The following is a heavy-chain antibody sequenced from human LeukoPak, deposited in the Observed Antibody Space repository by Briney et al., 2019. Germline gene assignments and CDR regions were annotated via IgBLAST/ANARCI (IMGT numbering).Heavy chain of an antibody. D-gene: IGHD5-18*01. CDR1: GGSISSSGYY. CDR3: ARDTAMVGFDY. CDR2: IYNSGNT. Sequence: SQTLSLTCTVSGGSISSSGYYWSWIRQHPGKGLEWIGYIYNSGNTYYNPSLKSRVTISVDTSKNQFSLKLSSVTAADTAVYYCARDTAMVGFDYWGQGTLVTVSS. J-gene: IGHJ4*02. V-gene: IGHV4-30-4*01.